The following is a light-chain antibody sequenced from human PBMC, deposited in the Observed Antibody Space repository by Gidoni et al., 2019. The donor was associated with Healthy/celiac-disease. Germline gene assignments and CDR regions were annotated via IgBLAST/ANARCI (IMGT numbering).Light chain of an antibody. CDR3: QQYNNWPLT. CDR1: QSVSSN. Sequence: EIVMTQPPATLSVSPGERTTLSCRASQSVSSNLAWYQQKPGQAPRLLIYGASSRATGIPDRFSGSGSGTEFTLTISRLQSEDFAVYYCQQYNNWPLTFGEGTKVEIK. V-gene: IGKV3D-15*01. CDR2: GAS. J-gene: IGKJ4*02.